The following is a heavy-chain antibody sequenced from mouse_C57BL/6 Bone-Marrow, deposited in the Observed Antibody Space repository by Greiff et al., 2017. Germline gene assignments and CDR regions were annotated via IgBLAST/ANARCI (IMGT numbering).Heavy chain of an antibody. CDR3: ARRGYWYFDV. V-gene: IGHV1-52*01. J-gene: IGHJ1*03. CDR1: GYTFTSYW. Sequence: QVQLQQPGAELVRPGSSVKLSCKASGYTFTSYWMHWVKQRPIQGLEWIGNIDPSDSETHYNQKFKDKATLTVDKSPSTAYMQLSSLTSEDSAVYYCARRGYWYFDVWGTGTTVTVSS. CDR2: IDPSDSET.